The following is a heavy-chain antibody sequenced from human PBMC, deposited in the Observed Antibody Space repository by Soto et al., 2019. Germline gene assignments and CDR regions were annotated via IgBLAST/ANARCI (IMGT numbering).Heavy chain of an antibody. Sequence: EVQLLESGGGLVQPGGSLRLSCAASGFTFSSYAMSWVRQAPGKGLEWVSAISGSGGSTYYADSVKGRFTISRDNSKNTLYLQMNSLRAEDTAVYYCAKDRPPSYDFWGGYYPDYAFDIWGQGTMVTVSS. V-gene: IGHV3-23*01. CDR2: ISGSGGST. CDR3: AKDRPPSYDFWGGYYPDYAFDI. D-gene: IGHD3-3*01. CDR1: GFTFSSYA. J-gene: IGHJ3*02.